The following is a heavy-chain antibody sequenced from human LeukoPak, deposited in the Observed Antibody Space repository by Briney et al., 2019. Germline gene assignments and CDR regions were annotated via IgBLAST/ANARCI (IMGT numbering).Heavy chain of an antibody. Sequence: GGSLRLSCAASGFSFSDYSMNWVRQAPGKGLEWVSYISSYSTYIYYADSLKGRFTISRDNAKNSLYLRVNSLRAEDTAVYYCARDSFAGYDSSGYSSYDYWGQGTLVTVSS. CDR2: ISSYSTYI. V-gene: IGHV3-21*01. CDR3: ARDSFAGYDSSGYSSYDY. CDR1: GFSFSDYS. J-gene: IGHJ4*02. D-gene: IGHD3-22*01.